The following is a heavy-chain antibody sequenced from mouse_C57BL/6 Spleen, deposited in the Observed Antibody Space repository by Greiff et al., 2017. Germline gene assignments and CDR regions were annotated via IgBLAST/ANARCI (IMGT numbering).Heavy chain of an antibody. CDR3: ARGYSNSPFAY. CDR1: GYTFTSYW. J-gene: IGHJ3*01. Sequence: QVQLKQSGAELVMPGASVKLSCKASGYTFTSYWMHWVKQRPGQGLEWIGEIDPSDSYTNYNQKFKGKSTLTVDKSSSTAYMQLSSLTSEDSAVYCCARGYSNSPFAYWGQGTLVTVSA. V-gene: IGHV1-69*01. CDR2: IDPSDSYT. D-gene: IGHD2-5*01.